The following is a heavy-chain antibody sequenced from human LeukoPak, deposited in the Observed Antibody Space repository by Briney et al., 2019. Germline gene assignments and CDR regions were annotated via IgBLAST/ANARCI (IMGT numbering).Heavy chain of an antibody. D-gene: IGHD6-13*01. CDR3: ARVPSYSSSWSFDY. CDR2: MNPNSGNT. Sequence: ASVKVSRKASGYTFTSYDINWVRQATGQGLEWMGWMNPNSGNTGYAQKFQGRVTMTRNTSISTAYMELSSLRSEDTAVYYCARVPSYSSSWSFDYWGQGTLVTVSS. V-gene: IGHV1-8*01. CDR1: GYTFTSYD. J-gene: IGHJ4*02.